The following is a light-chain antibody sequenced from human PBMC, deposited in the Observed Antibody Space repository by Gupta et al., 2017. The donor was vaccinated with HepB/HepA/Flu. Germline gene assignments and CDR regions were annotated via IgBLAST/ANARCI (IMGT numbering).Light chain of an antibody. J-gene: IGLJ3*02. CDR3: LLVDGAVWV. CDR2: DTS. V-gene: IGLV7-46*01. CDR1: TGGGTSGNW. Sequence: AVVTQEPSLTVSPGGTGTRTGGSSTGGGTSGNWPYWIQQKPGHAPRTLIYDTSKTYTRTPARFSGSGRGGKAALTLSGARPDAEDDYYCLLVDGAVWVFGGGTKLTVL.